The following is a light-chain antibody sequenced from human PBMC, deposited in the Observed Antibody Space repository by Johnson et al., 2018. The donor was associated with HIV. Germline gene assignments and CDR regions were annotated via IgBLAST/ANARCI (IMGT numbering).Light chain of an antibody. J-gene: IGLJ1*01. CDR1: SSNIGNNY. V-gene: IGLV1-51*02. CDR3: GTWDSRLNVYL. CDR2: EST. Sequence: QSVLTQPPSVSAAPGQKVTISCSGSSSNIGNNYVSWYQQLPGTAPKLLIYESTNRPSGIPDRFSGSKSGPSATLGISGLQTGDEADYYCGTWDSRLNVYLFGPGTKVTVL.